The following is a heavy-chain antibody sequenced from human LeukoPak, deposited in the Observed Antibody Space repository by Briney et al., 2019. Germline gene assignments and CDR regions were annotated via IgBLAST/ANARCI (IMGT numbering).Heavy chain of an antibody. Sequence: KTSETLSLTCTVSGGSISSYYWSWIRQPPGKGLEWIGYIYYSGSTNYNPSLKSRVTISVDTSKNQFSLRLTSVTAADTAVYYCARGPGLTYSSSWWSLDHWGQGTLVTVSS. CDR3: ARGPGLTYSSSWWSLDH. CDR1: GGSISSYY. D-gene: IGHD6-13*01. CDR2: IYYSGST. J-gene: IGHJ4*02. V-gene: IGHV4-59*12.